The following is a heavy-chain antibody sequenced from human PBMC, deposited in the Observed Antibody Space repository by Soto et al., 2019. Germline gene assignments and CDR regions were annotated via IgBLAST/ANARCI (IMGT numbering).Heavy chain of an antibody. CDR1: GFTFSSYA. J-gene: IGHJ4*02. V-gene: IGHV3-23*01. CDR2: ISGSGGGT. D-gene: IGHD5-18*01. CDR3: ANCVMPTANRSSGDYFDC. Sequence: GGSLRLSCAASGFTFSSYAMSWVRQAPGKGLEWVSSISGSGGGTYYADSVKGRFTFSRDNSKNTLYLQMNSLRAEDTAVYYCANCVMPTANRSSGDYFDCWGQGALVTVSS.